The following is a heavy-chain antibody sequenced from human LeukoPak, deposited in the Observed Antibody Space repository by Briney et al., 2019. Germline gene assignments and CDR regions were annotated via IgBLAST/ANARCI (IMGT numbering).Heavy chain of an antibody. Sequence: SETLSLTCAVYGGSFSGYYWSWIRQPPGKGLEWIGEINHSGSTNYNPSLKSRVTISVDTSKNQFSLKLSPVTAADTAVYYCARGSRFGEFPTDYWGQGTLVTVSS. D-gene: IGHD3-10*01. J-gene: IGHJ4*02. CDR2: INHSGST. CDR3: ARGSRFGEFPTDY. CDR1: GGSFSGYY. V-gene: IGHV4-34*01.